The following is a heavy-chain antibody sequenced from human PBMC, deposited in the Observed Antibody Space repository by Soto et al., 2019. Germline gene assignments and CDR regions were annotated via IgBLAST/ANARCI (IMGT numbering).Heavy chain of an antibody. CDR2: IIPMFDSA. D-gene: IGHD3-10*01. V-gene: IGHV1-69*06. J-gene: IGHJ6*02. CDR1: GDTFNKCA. CDR3: ASTKLWFGELLSNYYFYYGLDV. Sequence: SVKVSCKASGDTFNKCAISWVRQAPGQGLEGMGGIIPMFDSANYAQKLQGRVTITADRPTTTAYMELSSLRSEDTAVYYCASTKLWFGELLSNYYFYYGLDVWGHVTTVTVSS.